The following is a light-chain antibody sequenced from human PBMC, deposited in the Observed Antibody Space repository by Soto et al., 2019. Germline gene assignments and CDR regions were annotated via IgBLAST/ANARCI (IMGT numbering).Light chain of an antibody. J-gene: IGLJ2*01. Sequence: QSALTQPASVSGSPGQSITISCTGTSSDVGGYNYVSWYQQHPGKAPKLMIYDVSTRPSGVSNRFSGSKSGNPASLTISGLQAEDEADYYCSSYTSSSTVVFGGGTKVTVL. CDR1: SSDVGGYNY. CDR3: SSYTSSSTVV. V-gene: IGLV2-14*01. CDR2: DVS.